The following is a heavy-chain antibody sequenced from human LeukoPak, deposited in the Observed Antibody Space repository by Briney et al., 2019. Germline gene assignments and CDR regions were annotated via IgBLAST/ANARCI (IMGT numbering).Heavy chain of an antibody. Sequence: ASVKVSCKASGYTFTNYGVTWKRQAPGQGLEWMGWISAYNGNTKYAQKLQGRVTMTTDTSTSTAYMELRSLRSDDTAVYYCASDVGYCRSTSCYGLYYWGQGTLVTVSS. J-gene: IGHJ4*02. CDR2: ISAYNGNT. D-gene: IGHD2-2*01. CDR1: GYTFTNYG. CDR3: ASDVGYCRSTSCYGLYY. V-gene: IGHV1-18*01.